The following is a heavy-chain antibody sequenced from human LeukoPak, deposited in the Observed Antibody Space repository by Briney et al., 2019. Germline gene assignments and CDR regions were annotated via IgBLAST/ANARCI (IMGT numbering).Heavy chain of an antibody. CDR2: IYSSVST. CDR3: ARDSPYYGSGSYLP. D-gene: IGHD3-10*01. CDR1: GGSINSYY. V-gene: IGHV4-4*07. Sequence: MPSETLSLTCTVSGGSINSYYWSWIRQPAGKGLEWIGRIYSSVSTDYNPSLKSRVTMSVDTSKNQFSLKPSSVTAADTAVYYCARDSPYYGSGSYLPWGQGTLVTVSS. J-gene: IGHJ4*02.